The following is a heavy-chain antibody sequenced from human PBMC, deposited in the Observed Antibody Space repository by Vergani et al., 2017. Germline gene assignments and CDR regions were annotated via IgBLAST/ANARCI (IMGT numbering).Heavy chain of an antibody. CDR2: IDHTGRP. J-gene: IGHJ6*03. D-gene: IGHD4-11*01. CDR3: ARVNTETNCHLYYYYYMDV. V-gene: IGHV4-34*01. Sequence: QVQLQQWGGGRLKPSETLSLTCVVNGGSFTSYHWTWIRQSPGEGLEWVGDIDHTGRPDYNPSLKRRLTMSVDKSRTQFSLTLNSVTVTDTAIYFCARVNTETNCHLYYYYYMDVWGQGTAVTVS. CDR1: GGSFTSYH.